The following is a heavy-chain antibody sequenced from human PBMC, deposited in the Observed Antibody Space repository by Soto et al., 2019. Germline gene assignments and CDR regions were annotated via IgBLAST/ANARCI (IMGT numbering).Heavy chain of an antibody. D-gene: IGHD3-22*01. CDR2: ISAYNGNT. Sequence: GASVKVSCKASGYTFTSYGISWVRQAPGQGLEWMGWISAYNGNTNYAQKLQGRVTMTTDTSTNTAYMELRSLRSYDTAVYYCARSDSSGYYFWFDPWGQGTLVTVSS. CDR3: ARSDSSGYYFWFDP. CDR1: GYTFTSYG. V-gene: IGHV1-18*01. J-gene: IGHJ5*02.